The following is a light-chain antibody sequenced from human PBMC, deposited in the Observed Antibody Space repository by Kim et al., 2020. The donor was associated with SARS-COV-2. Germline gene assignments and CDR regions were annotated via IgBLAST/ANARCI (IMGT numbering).Light chain of an antibody. V-gene: IGLV3-21*04. Sequence: ATGKTASITCGGNNIGSKSVYWYQQKPGQAPVLVIYYDSDRPSGIPERFSGSNSGNTATLTISRVEAGDEADYYCQVWDSSSDHWVFGGGTQLTVL. J-gene: IGLJ3*02. CDR2: YDS. CDR3: QVWDSSSDHWV. CDR1: NIGSKS.